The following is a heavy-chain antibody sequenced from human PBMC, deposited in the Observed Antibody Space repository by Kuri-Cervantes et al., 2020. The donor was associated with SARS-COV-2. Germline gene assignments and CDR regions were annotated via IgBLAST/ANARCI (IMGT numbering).Heavy chain of an antibody. V-gene: IGHV3-21*01. CDR3: ARVFSPIMVGGVRLNWFDP. D-gene: IGHD3-10*01. CDR1: GFTFSSYS. J-gene: IGHJ5*02. Sequence: GESLKISCAASGFTFSSYSMNWVRQAPGKGLEWVSSISSSSSYIYYADSVKGRFTISRDNAKNSLYLQMNSLRAEDTAVYYCARVFSPIMVGGVRLNWFDPWGQGTLVTVSS. CDR2: ISSSSSYI.